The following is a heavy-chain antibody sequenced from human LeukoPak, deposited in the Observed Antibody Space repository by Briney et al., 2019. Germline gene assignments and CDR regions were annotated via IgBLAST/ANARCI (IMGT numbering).Heavy chain of an antibody. CDR3: AKDLSSGSLELFDY. D-gene: IGHD1-26*01. CDR1: GFTFSSYA. Sequence: GGSLRLSCAASGFTFSSYAMSWVRQAPGKGLEWVSAISGSGGSTYYADSVKGRFTISRDNSKNTLYLLMNSLRAEDTAVYYCAKDLSSGSLELFDYWGQGTLVTVSS. CDR2: ISGSGGST. J-gene: IGHJ4*02. V-gene: IGHV3-23*01.